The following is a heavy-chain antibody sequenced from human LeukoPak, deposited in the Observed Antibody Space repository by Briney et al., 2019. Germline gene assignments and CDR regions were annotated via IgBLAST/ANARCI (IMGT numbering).Heavy chain of an antibody. Sequence: GGSLRLSCEPSGFSLRSFWMTWVRQAPGKGPEWVANINQEGSERYYGDSVKGRFTISRDNAKNTLYLEMNSLRAEDTTVYYCARVRFLEWSDYWGQGTLVTVSS. CDR2: INQEGSER. CDR1: GFSLRSFW. D-gene: IGHD3-3*01. V-gene: IGHV3-7*01. CDR3: ARVRFLEWSDY. J-gene: IGHJ4*02.